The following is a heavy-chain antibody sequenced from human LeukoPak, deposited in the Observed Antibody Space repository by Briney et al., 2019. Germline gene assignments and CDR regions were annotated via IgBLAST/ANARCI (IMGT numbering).Heavy chain of an antibody. V-gene: IGHV1-2*02. CDR1: GYTFTGYY. J-gene: IGHJ6*03. CDR3: ARGSDYDDYFYMDF. CDR2: INPNSGGT. Sequence: ASVKVSCKASGYTFTGYYMHWVRQAPGQGLEWMGWINPNSGGTNYAQKFQGRVTMTRDTSISTAYMKLTRLRSDDTAVYFCARGSDYDDYFYMDFWGKGTTVTVSS.